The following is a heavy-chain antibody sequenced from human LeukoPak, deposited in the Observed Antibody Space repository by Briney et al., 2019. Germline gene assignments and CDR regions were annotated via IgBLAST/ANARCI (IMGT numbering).Heavy chain of an antibody. Sequence: PGGSLRLSCAASGFTFSNFAMSRVRQAPGKGLEWVSAMSSVTYYADSVKGRFTISRDDSKSTLFLQMNSLRAEDTAVYYCAKAFFSGSGGNHKHFDSWGQGTLVTVSS. V-gene: IGHV3-23*01. J-gene: IGHJ4*02. CDR1: GFTFSNFA. CDR2: MSSVT. CDR3: AKAFFSGSGGNHKHFDS. D-gene: IGHD3-10*01.